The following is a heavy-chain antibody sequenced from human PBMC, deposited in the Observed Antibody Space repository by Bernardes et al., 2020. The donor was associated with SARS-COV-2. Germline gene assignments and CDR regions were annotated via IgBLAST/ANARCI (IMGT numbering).Heavy chain of an antibody. CDR2: INDDGSST. V-gene: IGHV3-74*01. CDR1: GFTFSPYW. CDR3: ARGVAAAQRSALDV. Sequence: GGSLLLSCAAASGFTFSPYWMHWVRQAPGKGLMGVSRINDDGSSTIYADPVKGRFTISRDNAKNTIYLQMNSLRAEDTAVYFCARGVAAAQRSALDVWGQGTTVTVSS. J-gene: IGHJ6*02. D-gene: IGHD6-13*01.